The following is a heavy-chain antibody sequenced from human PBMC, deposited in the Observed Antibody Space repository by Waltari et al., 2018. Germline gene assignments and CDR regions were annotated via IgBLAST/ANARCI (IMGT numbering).Heavy chain of an antibody. J-gene: IGHJ4*02. CDR1: GFPFSSFA. CDR2: ISGSGGST. V-gene: IGHV3-23*01. D-gene: IGHD3-3*01. CDR3: AKALIFLEWLDY. Sequence: EVQLLESGGGLVQPGGSLRLSCAASGFPFSSFAMTWARQAPGKGLEWVSAISGSGGSTYYADSVKGRFTISRDNSKNTLYLQMNSLRAEDTAVYYCAKALIFLEWLDYWGQGTLVTVSS.